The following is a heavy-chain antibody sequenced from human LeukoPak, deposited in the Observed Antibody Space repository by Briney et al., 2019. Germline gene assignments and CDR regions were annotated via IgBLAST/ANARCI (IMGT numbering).Heavy chain of an antibody. CDR3: ARDLGSGSLHY. CDR1: GYTFTSYA. V-gene: IGHV1-3*04. J-gene: IGHJ4*02. D-gene: IGHD1-26*01. Sequence: ASVKVSCKASGYTFTSYAIHWVRQAPGQRLEWLGWINTGNGDTRNSQTFQGRVTITSYTSAGTAYMELSSLRSEDTAVYFCARDLGSGSLHYWGQGALVTVSS. CDR2: INTGNGDT.